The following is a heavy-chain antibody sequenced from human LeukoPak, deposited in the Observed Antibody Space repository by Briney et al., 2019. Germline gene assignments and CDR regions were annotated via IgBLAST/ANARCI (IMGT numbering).Heavy chain of an antibody. Sequence: GGSLGLSCAASGFTFSSYGMHWVRQAPGKGLEWVAVISYDGSNKYYADSVKGRFTISRDNSKNTLYQQMNSLRAEDTAVYYCAKDVDYYDSSGYFWGQGTLVTVSS. CDR2: ISYDGSNK. CDR3: AKDVDYYDSSGYF. CDR1: GFTFSSYG. D-gene: IGHD3-22*01. V-gene: IGHV3-30*18. J-gene: IGHJ4*02.